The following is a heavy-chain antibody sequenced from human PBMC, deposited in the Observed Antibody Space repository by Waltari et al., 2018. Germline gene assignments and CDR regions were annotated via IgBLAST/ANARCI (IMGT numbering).Heavy chain of an antibody. CDR1: GGSISSSSYY. V-gene: IGHV4-39*01. CDR2: IYYSGST. D-gene: IGHD3-9*01. J-gene: IGHJ4*02. Sequence: QLQLQESGPGLVKPSETLSLTCTVSGGSISSSSYYWGWIRQPPGKGLEWIGSIYYSGSTYYNPSLKSRVTISVDTSKNQFSLKLSSVTAADTAAYYCANPPVYYDILTGYPFFDYWGQGTLVTVSS. CDR3: ANPPVYYDILTGYPFFDY.